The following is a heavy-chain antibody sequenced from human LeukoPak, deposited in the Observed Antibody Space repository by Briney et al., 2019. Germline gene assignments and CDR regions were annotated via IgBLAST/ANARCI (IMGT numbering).Heavy chain of an antibody. CDR3: ARTPRYCSSTSCRSGFDY. D-gene: IGHD2-2*01. Sequence: LETLSLTSAVYGGSFSGDNWRWICQPPRKRLEWIGEIYHSGSANDTPPLQSRVTISVDTSKNQFSLKLSSQTAADTAVHYCARTPRYCSSTSCRSGFDYWGQGTLVTVSS. J-gene: IGHJ4*02. CDR2: IYHSGSA. CDR1: GGSFSGDN. V-gene: IGHV4-34*01.